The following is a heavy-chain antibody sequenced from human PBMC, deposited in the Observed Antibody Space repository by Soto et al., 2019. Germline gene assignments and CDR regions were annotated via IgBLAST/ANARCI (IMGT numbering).Heavy chain of an antibody. CDR1: GGSFSGYH. J-gene: IGHJ2*01. CDR3: ARRPPRGIRFGDNKGLEI. Sequence: QVHLQQWGAGLLKPSETLSLTCAVDGGSFSGYHWTWIRQFPGKGLEWIGEIIHIGRDNYNPSLSGRVSLSIDPSKKQFSLKLASVTASDTAVYYCARRPPRGIRFGDNKGLEIWGRGTFVTGSS. V-gene: IGHV4-34*12. CDR2: IIHIGRD. D-gene: IGHD4-17*01.